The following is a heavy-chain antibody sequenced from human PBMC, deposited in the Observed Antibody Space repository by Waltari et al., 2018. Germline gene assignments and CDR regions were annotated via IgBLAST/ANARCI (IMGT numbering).Heavy chain of an antibody. CDR2: IYHSGST. J-gene: IGHJ4*02. CDR1: GGSISSSNW. D-gene: IGHD2-21*02. Sequence: QVQLQESGPGLVKPSGTLSLTCAVSGGSISSSNWWSWVRQPPGKGLEWIGEIYHSGSTNYNPSLKSRVTISVDKSKNQFSLKLSSVTAADTAVYYCARTTLPSYCGGDCYSSYYFDYWGQGTLVTVSS. CDR3: ARTTLPSYCGGDCYSSYYFDY. V-gene: IGHV4-4*02.